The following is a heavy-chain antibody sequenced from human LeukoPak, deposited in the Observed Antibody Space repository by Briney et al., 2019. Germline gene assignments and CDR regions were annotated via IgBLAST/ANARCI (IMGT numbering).Heavy chain of an antibody. V-gene: IGHV4-61*02. CDR1: GGSISSGSYY. CDR2: IYTSGST. J-gene: IGHJ1*01. Sequence: SQTLSLTCTVSGGSISSGSYYWSWIRQPAGKGLEWIGRIYTSGSTNYNPSLKSRVTISVDTSKNQFSLKLSSVTAADTAVYYCATMIQGYFQHWGQGTLVTVSS. CDR3: ATMIQGYFQH. D-gene: IGHD3-22*01.